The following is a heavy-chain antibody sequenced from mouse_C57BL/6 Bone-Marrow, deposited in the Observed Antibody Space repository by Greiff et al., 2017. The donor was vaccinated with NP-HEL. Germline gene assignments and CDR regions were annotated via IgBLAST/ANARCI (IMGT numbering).Heavy chain of an antibody. CDR1: GFTFSDYG. J-gene: IGHJ3*01. V-gene: IGHV5-17*01. CDR3: AREDYYGGAY. CDR2: ISSGSSTI. D-gene: IGHD1-1*01. Sequence: EVQGVESGGGLVKPGGSLKLSCAASGFTFSDYGMHWVRQAPEKGLEWVAYISSGSSTIYYADTVKGRFTISRDNAKNTLFLQMTSLRSEDTAMYYCAREDYYGGAYWGQGTLVTVSA.